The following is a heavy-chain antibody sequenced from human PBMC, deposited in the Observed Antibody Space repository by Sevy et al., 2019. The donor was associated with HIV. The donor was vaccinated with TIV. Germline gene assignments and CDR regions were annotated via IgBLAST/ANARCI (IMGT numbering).Heavy chain of an antibody. CDR3: SKGVFWSQTYPENYGMDV. V-gene: IGHV3-23*01. Sequence: GGSLRLSCAASGFTFSSYAMSWVRQAPGKGLEWVSAISGSGGSTYYADSVKGRFTISRDNSKNTLYLQMNSLRAEDTAVYYCSKGVFWSQTYPENYGMDVWGQGTTVTVSS. J-gene: IGHJ6*02. CDR1: GFTFSSYA. D-gene: IGHD3-3*01. CDR2: ISGSGGST.